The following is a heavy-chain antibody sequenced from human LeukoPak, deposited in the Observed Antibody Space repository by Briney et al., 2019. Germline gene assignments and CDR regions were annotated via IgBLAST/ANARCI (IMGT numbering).Heavy chain of an antibody. Sequence: GRSLRLFCAASGFTFSSYGMLWVRQAPGKGLEWGVVISYDGSNKYYAESLKGRFTISRDNSKNTLYLQMKSLRAEDTGVYYCAKEYSSGSYFDYWGQGTLVTVSS. CDR1: GFTFSSYG. CDR3: AKEYSSGSYFDY. CDR2: ISYDGSNK. J-gene: IGHJ4*02. V-gene: IGHV3-30*18. D-gene: IGHD1-26*01.